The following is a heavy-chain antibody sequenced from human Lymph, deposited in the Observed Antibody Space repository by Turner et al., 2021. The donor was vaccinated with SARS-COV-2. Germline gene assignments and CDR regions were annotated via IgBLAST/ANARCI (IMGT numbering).Heavy chain of an antibody. CDR2: IKQDGSEK. J-gene: IGHJ4*02. Sequence: EVQLVESGGGLVQPGGSLRLSCAASGFTFSNYWMSWVRQAPGKGLEWVSNIKQDGSEKYYVDSGKGRFTLSRDNAKNSLYLQMNSLRAEDTAVYYCARDSSDPWASGYDYWGQGTLVTVSS. CDR1: GFTFSNYW. V-gene: IGHV3-7*03. CDR3: ARDSSDPWASGYDY. D-gene: IGHD2-15*01.